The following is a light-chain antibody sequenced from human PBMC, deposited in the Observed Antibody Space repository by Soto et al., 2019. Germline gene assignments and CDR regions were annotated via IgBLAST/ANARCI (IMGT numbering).Light chain of an antibody. V-gene: IGKV1-39*01. CDR2: AAS. J-gene: IGKJ4*01. CDR1: QTISNY. CDR3: QQCYSSPLT. Sequence: DLQLSQSPSSLSASAGDRAAITFRASQTISNYLNWYQQQPGKAPKLLIYAASSLQSGVPSRFSGSGSGTDFTLTISSLQPEDVATYYCQQCYSSPLTFGGGTKVDIK.